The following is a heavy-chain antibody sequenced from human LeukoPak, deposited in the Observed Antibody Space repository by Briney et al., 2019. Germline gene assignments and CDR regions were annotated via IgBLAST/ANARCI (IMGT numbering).Heavy chain of an antibody. CDR3: ARDGAGGWSFFDY. CDR1: GGSISSYY. D-gene: IGHD6-19*01. CDR2: IYSSGST. V-gene: IGHV4-59*01. J-gene: IGHJ4*02. Sequence: SETLSLTCTVSGGSISSYYWSWIRQPPGKGLEWIGYIYSSGSTNYNPSLKSRVTISVDTSKNQFSLRLSSVAAADTAVYYCARDGAGGWSFFDYWGQGTLVTVSP.